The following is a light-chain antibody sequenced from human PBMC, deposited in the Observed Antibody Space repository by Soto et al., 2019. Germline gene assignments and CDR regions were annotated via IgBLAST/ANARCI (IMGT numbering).Light chain of an antibody. V-gene: IGLV1-44*01. CDR2: SNN. J-gene: IGLJ1*01. CDR3: AAWDDSLNGYV. Sequence: QSVLAQPPSAYWTPRQRGTIPCSGNSSNIGSNTVNWYQQLPGTAPKLLIYSNNQRPSGVPDRFSGSKSGTSASLAISGLQSEDEADYYCAAWDDSLNGYVFGTGTKVTVL. CDR1: SSNIGSNT.